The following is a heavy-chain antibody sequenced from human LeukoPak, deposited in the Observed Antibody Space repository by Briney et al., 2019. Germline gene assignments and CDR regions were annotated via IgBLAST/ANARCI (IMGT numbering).Heavy chain of an antibody. V-gene: IGHV4-39*07. CDR2: INHSGST. J-gene: IGHJ4*02. CDR3: ARNYHDSSGYLGYFDY. Sequence: SETLSLTCTVSGGSISSSNYYWGWIRQPPGKGLEWIGEINHSGSTNYNPSLKSRVTISVDTSKNQFSLKLSSVTAADTAVYYCARNYHDSSGYLGYFDYWGQGILVTVSS. D-gene: IGHD3-22*01. CDR1: GGSISSSNYY.